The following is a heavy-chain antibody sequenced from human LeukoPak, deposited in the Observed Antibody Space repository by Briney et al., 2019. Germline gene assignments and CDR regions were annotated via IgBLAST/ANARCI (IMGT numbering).Heavy chain of an antibody. CDR3: ARGHSSGYLYYFDY. CDR2: ISYDGSNK. J-gene: IGHJ4*02. V-gene: IGHV3-30-3*01. CDR1: GFTFSSYA. D-gene: IGHD3-22*01. Sequence: PGGSLRLSCAASGFTFSSYAMHWVRQAPGKGLEWVAVISYDGSNKYYADSVKGRFTISRDTSKNTLYLQMNSLRAEDTAVYYCARGHSSGYLYYFDYWGQGTLVTVSS.